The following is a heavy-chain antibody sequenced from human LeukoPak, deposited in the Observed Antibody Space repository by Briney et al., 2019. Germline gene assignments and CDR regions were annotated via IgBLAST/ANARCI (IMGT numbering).Heavy chain of an antibody. D-gene: IGHD6-19*01. V-gene: IGHV1-18*01. CDR2: ISAYNGNT. J-gene: IGHJ4*02. Sequence: ASVKVSCKASGYTFTSYGISWVRQAPGQGLAWMGWISAYNGNTNYAQKLQGRVTMTTDTSTSTAYMELRSLRSDDTAVYYCAGLYSSGWPLDYWGQGTLVTVSS. CDR3: AGLYSSGWPLDY. CDR1: GYTFTSYG.